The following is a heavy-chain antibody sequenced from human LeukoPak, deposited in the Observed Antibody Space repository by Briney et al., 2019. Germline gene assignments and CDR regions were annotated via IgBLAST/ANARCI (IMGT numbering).Heavy chain of an antibody. CDR2: INPKSGNT. D-gene: IGHD3-10*01. Sequence: ASLKVSCKASGYTFTSYDINWVRPTTGQRLEWMGRINPKSGNTGYAQKFQGRVTLTRNTSISTAYMELSSLRSEDTAVYYCARGDPSGYYDASGSYHPGGYWGQGTLVTVSS. J-gene: IGHJ4*02. CDR1: GYTFTSYD. V-gene: IGHV1-8*01. CDR3: ARGDPSGYYDASGSYHPGGY.